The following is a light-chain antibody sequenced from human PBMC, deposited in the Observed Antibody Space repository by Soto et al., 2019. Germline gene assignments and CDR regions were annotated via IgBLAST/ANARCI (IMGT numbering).Light chain of an antibody. CDR3: QQYGDSPDTDRWT. V-gene: IGKV3-20*01. CDR2: GAS. CDR1: QSVSSSS. J-gene: IGKJ1*01. Sequence: EIVLTQSPGTLSLSPGERASLSCRASQSVSSSSLAWYQQKPGQPTRLLIYGASSRATGIPDRFSGSGSGTDFTLTISRLEPEDFAVYYCQQYGDSPDTDRWTFGPGTKVEIK.